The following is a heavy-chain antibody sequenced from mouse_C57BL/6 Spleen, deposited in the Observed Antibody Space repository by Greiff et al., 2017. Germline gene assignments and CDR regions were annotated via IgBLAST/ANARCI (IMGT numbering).Heavy chain of an antibody. CDR1: GYAFSSSW. D-gene: IGHD1-1*02. V-gene: IGHV1-82*01. J-gene: IGHJ4*01. Sequence: QVQLQQSGPELVKPGASVKISCKASGYAFSSSWMNWVKQRPGKGLEWIGRIYPGDGDTNYNGKFKGKATLTADKSSSTAYMQLSSLTSEDSAVYFCARERGYGYAMDYWGQGTSGTVSS. CDR3: ARERGYGYAMDY. CDR2: IYPGDGDT.